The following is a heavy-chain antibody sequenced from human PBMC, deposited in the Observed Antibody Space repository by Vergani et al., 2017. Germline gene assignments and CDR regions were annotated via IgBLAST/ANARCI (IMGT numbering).Heavy chain of an antibody. CDR2: IYPGESNT. D-gene: IGHD1-14*01. Sequence: EVQLVPSGAEVKKPGESLMISCKGSGYTFTTYWTGCVSQMPGKGLEWMGIIYPGESNTRYSPSFQGQVTISADKSISTAYLQWSSLKASDTAMYYCASQRGGPMSGGENNWFDPWGQGTLVTVSS. CDR3: ASQRGGPMSGGENNWFDP. CDR1: GYTFTTYW. V-gene: IGHV5-51*03. J-gene: IGHJ5*02.